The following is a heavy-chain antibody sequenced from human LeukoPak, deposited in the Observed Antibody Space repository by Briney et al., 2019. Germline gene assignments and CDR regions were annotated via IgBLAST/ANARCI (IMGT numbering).Heavy chain of an antibody. D-gene: IGHD6-25*01. J-gene: IGHJ5*02. CDR1: GGSISSSSYY. V-gene: IGHV4-39*01. CDR3: ARHVGYFWFDP. Sequence: PSETLSLTCTVSGGSISSSSYYWGWIRQPPGKGLEWIGSTYYSGSTYYNPSLKSRVTISVDTSKNQFSLKLSSVTAADTAVYYCARHVGYFWFDPWGQGTLVTVSS. CDR2: TYYSGST.